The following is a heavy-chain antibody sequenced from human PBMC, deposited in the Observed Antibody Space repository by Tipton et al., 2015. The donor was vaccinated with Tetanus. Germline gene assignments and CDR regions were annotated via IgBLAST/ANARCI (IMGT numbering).Heavy chain of an antibody. CDR1: GGSVRSGDYQ. CDR2: ISYSGST. CDR3: AGSQWLDGFIFDY. J-gene: IGHJ4*02. Sequence: TLSLTCTVSGGSVRSGDYQWNWIRQPPGKGLEWLAYISYSGSTNSNYALKSRITISRDTSKNQISLKLTSVTAADTGVYYCAGSQWLDGFIFDYWGQGSLVTVSS. D-gene: IGHD6-19*01. V-gene: IGHV4-61*08.